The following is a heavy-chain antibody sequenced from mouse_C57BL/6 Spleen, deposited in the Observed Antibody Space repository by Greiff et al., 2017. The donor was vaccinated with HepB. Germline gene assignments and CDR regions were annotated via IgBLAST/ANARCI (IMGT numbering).Heavy chain of an antibody. CDR2: IDPSDSYT. CDR1: GYTFTSYW. Sequence: QVQLKEPGAELVMPGASVKLSCKASGYTFTSYWMHWVKQRPGQGLEWIGEIDPSDSYTNYNQKFKGKSTLTVDKSSSTAYMQLSSLTSEYSAVYYCASSLGFAYWGQGTLVTVSA. J-gene: IGHJ3*01. V-gene: IGHV1-69*01. D-gene: IGHD2-10*02. CDR3: ASSLGFAY.